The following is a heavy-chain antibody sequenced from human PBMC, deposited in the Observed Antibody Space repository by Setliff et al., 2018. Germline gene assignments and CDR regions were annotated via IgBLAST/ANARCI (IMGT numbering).Heavy chain of an antibody. J-gene: IGHJ5*02. CDR2: IRSKADKYAT. CDR1: GFTFSGAE. V-gene: IGHV3-73*01. D-gene: IGHD6-19*01. CDR3: LLPCTSGWHNWADP. Sequence: GESLKISCAASGFTFSGAEIHWVRQASGKGLEWVGRIRSKADKYATDYGASAKGRFIISRDDSKKTAYLQMSSLRAEDTAMYYCLLPCTSGWHNWADPWGQGTLVTAPQ.